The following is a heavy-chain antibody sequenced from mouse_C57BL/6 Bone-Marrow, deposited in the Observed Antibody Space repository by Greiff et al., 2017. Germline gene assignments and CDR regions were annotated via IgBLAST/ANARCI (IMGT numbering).Heavy chain of an antibody. CDR2: INPGSGGT. CDR1: GYAFTNYL. V-gene: IGHV1-54*02. Sequence: QVQLQQSGAELVRPGTSVKVSCKASGYAFTNYLIEWVKQRPGQGLEWIGVINPGSGGTNYNEKFKGKATLTADKSSNTAYLQLSSLTSEDTAVYYCTRIAYWGQGTLVTVSA. CDR3: TRIAY. J-gene: IGHJ3*01.